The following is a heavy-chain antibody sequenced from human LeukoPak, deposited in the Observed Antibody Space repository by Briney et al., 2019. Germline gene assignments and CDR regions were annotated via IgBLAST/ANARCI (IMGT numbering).Heavy chain of an antibody. CDR2: IIPIFGTA. V-gene: IGHV1-69*01. CDR3: ARAKGLGLYYDFWSGSDY. D-gene: IGHD3-3*01. CDR1: GGTFSSYA. J-gene: IGHJ4*02. Sequence: SVKVSCKASGGTFSSYAISWVRQAPGQGLEWMGGIIPIFGTANYAQKFQGRVTITADESTSTAYMELSSLRSEDTAVYYCARAKGLGLYYDFWSGSDYWGQGTLVTVSS.